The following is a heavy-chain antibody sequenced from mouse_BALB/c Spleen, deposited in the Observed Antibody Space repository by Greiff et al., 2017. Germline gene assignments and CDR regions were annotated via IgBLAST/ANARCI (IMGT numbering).Heavy chain of an antibody. CDR2: IDPENGDT. J-gene: IGHJ3*01. CDR1: GFNIKDYY. Sequence: VQLQQSGAELVRSGASVKLSCTASGFNIKDYYMHWVKQRPEQGLEWIGWIDPENGDTEYAPKFQGKATMTADTSSNTAYLQLSSLTSEDTAVYDCNAAAAGDGADWGQGTLVTVSA. CDR3: NAAAAGDGAD. V-gene: IGHV14-4*02.